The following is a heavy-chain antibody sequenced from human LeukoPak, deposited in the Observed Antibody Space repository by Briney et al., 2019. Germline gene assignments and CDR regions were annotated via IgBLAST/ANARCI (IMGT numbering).Heavy chain of an antibody. CDR2: ISGSAGST. V-gene: IGHV3-23*01. Sequence: GGSLRLSCAASGFTFSSYAMSWVRQAPGKGLEWVSAISGSAGSTYYADSVKGRFTISRDNSKNTLYLQMNSLRAEDTAVYYCASTLHLHYFDYWGQGTLVTVSS. CDR3: ASTLHLHYFDY. J-gene: IGHJ4*02. CDR1: GFTFSSYA.